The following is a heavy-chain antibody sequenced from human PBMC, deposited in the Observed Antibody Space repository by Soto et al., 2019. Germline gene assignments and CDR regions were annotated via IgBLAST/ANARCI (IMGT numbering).Heavy chain of an antibody. J-gene: IGHJ4*02. D-gene: IGHD1-1*01. CDR3: ARRALGSYIGIGDY. V-gene: IGHV1-18*01. CDR2: INGDDGET. CDR1: GYTFISYC. Sequence: ASEQVSCKSAGYTFISYCITWVLQAPGQGLEWMGYINGDDGETSSAQNLQGRVTMTSDTSTSTAYMELRGVTSDDTDTYYSARRALGSYIGIGDYWGLGTLVTVSS.